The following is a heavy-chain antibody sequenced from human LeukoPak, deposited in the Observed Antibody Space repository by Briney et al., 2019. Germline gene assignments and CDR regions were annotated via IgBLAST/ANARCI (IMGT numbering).Heavy chain of an antibody. J-gene: IGHJ4*02. Sequence: PSETLSLTCAVYGGSFSGYYWSWIRQPPGKGLEWIGEINHSGSTNYNPSLKSRVTISVDTSKNQFSLKLSSVTAADTAVYYCATDVGALDYRGQGTLVTVSS. D-gene: IGHD1-26*01. CDR3: ATDVGALDY. CDR2: INHSGST. V-gene: IGHV4-34*01. CDR1: GGSFSGYY.